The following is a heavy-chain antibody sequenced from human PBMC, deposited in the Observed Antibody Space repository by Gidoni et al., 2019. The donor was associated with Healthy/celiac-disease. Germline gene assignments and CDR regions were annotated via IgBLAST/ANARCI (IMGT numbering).Heavy chain of an antibody. CDR1: GYTFTSYY. J-gene: IGHJ4*02. Sequence: QVQLVQSGAEVKKPGASVKVSCKASGYTFTSYYMHWVRQAPGQGLEWMGIINPSGGSTSYAQKFQGRVTMTRDTSTSTVYMELSSLRSEDTAVYYCAREVRDYDILTGYDYWGQGTLVTVSS. D-gene: IGHD3-9*01. V-gene: IGHV1-46*01. CDR3: AREVRDYDILTGYDY. CDR2: INPSGGST.